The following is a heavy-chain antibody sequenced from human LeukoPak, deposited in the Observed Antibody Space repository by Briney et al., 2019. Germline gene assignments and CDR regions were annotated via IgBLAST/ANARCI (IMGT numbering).Heavy chain of an antibody. Sequence: GEALKISCKASGYSFTSYWIGWVRQMPGKGLEWMGMIAPGDSDTRYSPSFQGQVTISADKSISTAFLQWTSLKASDIAMYYCARQVGQHPDYWGQGTLVTVSS. CDR3: ARQVGQHPDY. J-gene: IGHJ4*02. CDR1: GYSFTSYW. CDR2: IAPGDSDT. V-gene: IGHV5-51*01. D-gene: IGHD6-13*01.